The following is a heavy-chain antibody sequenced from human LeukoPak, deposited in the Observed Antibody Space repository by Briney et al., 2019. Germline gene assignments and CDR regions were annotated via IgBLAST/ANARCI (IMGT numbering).Heavy chain of an antibody. Sequence: GRSLRLSCAASGFTFDDYAMHWVRQAPGKGLEWVSGISWNSGSIGYADSVKGRFTISRDNAKNSLYLQMNSLRAEDTAVHYCARDLYRIVVVPHYFDYWGQGTLVTVSS. CDR3: ARDLYRIVVVPHYFDY. J-gene: IGHJ4*02. CDR2: ISWNSGSI. V-gene: IGHV3-9*01. D-gene: IGHD3-22*01. CDR1: GFTFDDYA.